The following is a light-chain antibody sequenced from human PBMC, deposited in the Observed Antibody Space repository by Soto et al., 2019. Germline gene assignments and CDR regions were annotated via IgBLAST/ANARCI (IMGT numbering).Light chain of an antibody. J-gene: IGKJ2*03. CDR3: QQRSNRPPYMYS. CDR2: DAS. Sequence: VLTQSPARLSLSPGERATLSCRTSQTTTKSVAWYQQKPGQAPRLLIFDASNRATGIPARFSGSGSGTDFTLTISSVEPEDLAIYYCQQRSNRPPYMYSFGHGTKLEVK. V-gene: IGKV3-11*01. CDR1: QTTTKS.